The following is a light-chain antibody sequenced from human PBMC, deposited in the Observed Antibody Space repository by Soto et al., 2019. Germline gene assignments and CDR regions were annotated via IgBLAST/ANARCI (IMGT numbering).Light chain of an antibody. CDR3: SSYTISSTYV. Sequence: HSVLAQRASVSGSPGQSIAISCTGTASDVGGYHYVSWYQQYPGKVPKLIISDVSNRPSGVSDRFSGSKSGNTASLTISGLQAEDEADYYCSSYTISSTYVFGTGTKVTVL. CDR2: DVS. V-gene: IGLV2-14*01. CDR1: ASDVGGYHY. J-gene: IGLJ1*01.